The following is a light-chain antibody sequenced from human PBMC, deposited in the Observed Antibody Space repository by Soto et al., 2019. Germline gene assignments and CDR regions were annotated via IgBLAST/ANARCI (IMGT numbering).Light chain of an antibody. Sequence: QSLLTQPPSVSAAPGQKVTISCSGSSSNIGGNSVSWYQQLPGTAPKLLIYDDNKRPSGIPDRFSGSKSGTSATLGITGFQTGDEADYYCGSWDSTLSAYASGTGTKVTVL. CDR1: SSNIGGNS. J-gene: IGLJ1*01. CDR3: GSWDSTLSAYA. CDR2: DDN. V-gene: IGLV1-51*01.